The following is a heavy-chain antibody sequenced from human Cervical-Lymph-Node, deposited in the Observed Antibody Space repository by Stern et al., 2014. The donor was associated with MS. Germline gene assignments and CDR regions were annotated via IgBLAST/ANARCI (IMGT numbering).Heavy chain of an antibody. D-gene: IGHD3-22*01. J-gene: IGHJ3*02. V-gene: IGHV1-2*06. CDR1: GYTFTGYY. CDR3: ARDGYYYDSSVDAFDI. CDR2: INPNSGGT. Sequence: EQLVESGAEVKKPGASVKVSCKASGYTFTGYYMHWVRQAPGQGLEWMGRINPNSGGTNYAQKFQGRVTMTRDTSISTAYMELSRLRSDDTAVYYCARDGYYYDSSVDAFDIWGQGTMVTVSS.